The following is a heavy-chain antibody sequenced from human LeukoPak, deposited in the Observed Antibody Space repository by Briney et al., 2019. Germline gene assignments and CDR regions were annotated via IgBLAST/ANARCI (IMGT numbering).Heavy chain of an antibody. Sequence: GGSLRLSCAASGFTFSSYAMSWVRQAPGKGLEWVSAISGSGGSTYYADSVQGRFTISRDNSKNTLYLQMNSLRAEDTAVYYCATDLMVRGVMAHYWGQGTLVTVSS. CDR1: GFTFSSYA. CDR2: ISGSGGST. D-gene: IGHD3-10*01. CDR3: ATDLMVRGVMAHY. V-gene: IGHV3-23*01. J-gene: IGHJ4*02.